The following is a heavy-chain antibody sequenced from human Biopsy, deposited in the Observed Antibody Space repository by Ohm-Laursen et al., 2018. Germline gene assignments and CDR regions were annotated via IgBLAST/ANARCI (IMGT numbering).Heavy chain of an antibody. CDR3: ARRPYTRDNWFDP. Sequence: GTLSLTCNVSGSSLSLSYWSWIRQPPGKGLEWIGYIYSSGGTDYNPSLKSRVTISLDTSKNQFSLTLTSVTVADTAIYYCARRPYTRDNWFDPWGQGTLVTVSS. J-gene: IGHJ5*02. D-gene: IGHD2-2*01. CDR1: GSSLSLSY. V-gene: IGHV4-4*08. CDR2: IYSSGGT.